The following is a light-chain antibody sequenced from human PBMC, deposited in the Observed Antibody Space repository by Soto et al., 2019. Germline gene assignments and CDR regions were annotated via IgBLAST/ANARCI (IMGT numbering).Light chain of an antibody. CDR1: QGIGDT. Sequence: EVVMTQSPANLSLSPGEGATLSCRGSQGIGDTLAWYQHKPGQTPRLLIYGASNRATGIPDRFSGSGCGTEFTLTISSLQSEDFVVYYCQQRSNWPTITFGQGTRLEIK. V-gene: IGKV3D-15*01. CDR3: QQRSNWPTIT. J-gene: IGKJ5*01. CDR2: GAS.